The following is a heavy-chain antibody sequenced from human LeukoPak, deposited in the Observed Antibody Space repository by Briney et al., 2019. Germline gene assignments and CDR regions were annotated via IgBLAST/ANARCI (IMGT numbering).Heavy chain of an antibody. CDR2: ISGSGGST. CDR3: AKGGASIVVVVAASFAY. J-gene: IGHJ4*02. V-gene: IGHV3-23*01. CDR1: GFTFSSYA. Sequence: GGSLRLSCAASGFTFSSYAMSWVRQAPGKGLEWVSAISGSGGSTYYADSVKGRFTISRDNSKNTLYLQMNSLRAEDTAVYYCAKGGASIVVVVAASFAYGGQGSLVTVSS. D-gene: IGHD2-15*01.